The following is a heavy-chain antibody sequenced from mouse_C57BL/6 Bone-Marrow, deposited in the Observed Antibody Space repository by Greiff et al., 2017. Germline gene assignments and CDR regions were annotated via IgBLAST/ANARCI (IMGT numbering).Heavy chain of an antibody. CDR2: IHPDSGST. Sequence: QVQLQQPGAELVKPGASVKLSCKASGYTFTSYWMHWVKQRPGQGLEWIGMIHPDSGSTNYNEKFKSKATLTVDKSSSTAYMQHISLTSEDSAVYYFARGDYGNHRYAMDYWGQGTSVTVSA. D-gene: IGHD2-1*01. CDR1: GYTFTSYW. J-gene: IGHJ4*01. CDR3: ARGDYGNHRYAMDY. V-gene: IGHV1-64*01.